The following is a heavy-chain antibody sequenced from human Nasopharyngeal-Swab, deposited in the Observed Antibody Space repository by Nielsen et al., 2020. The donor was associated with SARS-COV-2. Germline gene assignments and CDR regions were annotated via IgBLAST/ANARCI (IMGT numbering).Heavy chain of an antibody. CDR2: ISGSGCST. V-gene: IGHV3-23*01. CDR3: AKVPTNLPERDNKYYFDY. Sequence: GESLKISCAASGFTFSSYAMSWVRQAPGKGLEWVSAISGSGCSTYYADSVKGRFTISRDNSKNTLYLQMNSLRAEDTAVYYCAKVPTNLPERDNKYYFDYWGQGTLVTVSS. CDR1: GFTFSSYA. J-gene: IGHJ4*02. D-gene: IGHD1-14*01.